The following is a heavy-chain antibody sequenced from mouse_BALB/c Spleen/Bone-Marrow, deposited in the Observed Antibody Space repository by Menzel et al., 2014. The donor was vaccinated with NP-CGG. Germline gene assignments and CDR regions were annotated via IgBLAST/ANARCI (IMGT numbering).Heavy chain of an antibody. CDR2: ISSGSSTI. D-gene: IGHD1-1*02. Sequence: EVMLVESGGGLVQPGGSRKLSCAASGFTFSSFGMHWVRQVPEKGLEWVAYISSGSSTIYYADTVKGRFTISRDNPKNTLFLQMTSLRSEDTAMYYCARGGKGYAMDYWGQGTSVTVSS. CDR3: ARGGKGYAMDY. V-gene: IGHV5-17*02. CDR1: GFTFSSFG. J-gene: IGHJ4*01.